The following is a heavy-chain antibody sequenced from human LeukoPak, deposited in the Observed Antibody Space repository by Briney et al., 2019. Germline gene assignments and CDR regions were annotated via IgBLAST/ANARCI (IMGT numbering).Heavy chain of an antibody. V-gene: IGHV4-61*02. D-gene: IGHD4-11*01. CDR1: GGSISSGSYY. CDR2: IYTSGST. CDR3: AREGYGNCFDY. Sequence: PSETLSLTCTVSGGSISSGSYYWSWIRQPAGKGLEWIGRIYTSGSTNYNPSLKSRVTISLDTSKNQFSLKLSSVTAADTAVYYCAREGYGNCFDYWGQGTLVTVSS. J-gene: IGHJ4*02.